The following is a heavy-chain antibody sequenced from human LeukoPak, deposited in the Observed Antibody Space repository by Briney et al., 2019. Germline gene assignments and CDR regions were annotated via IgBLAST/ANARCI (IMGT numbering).Heavy chain of an antibody. CDR3: ARDCSSWNCFDS. CDR2: INHSGSI. J-gene: IGHJ4*02. V-gene: IGHV4-34*01. D-gene: IGHD2-2*01. Sequence: SETLSLTCSVYGGSISDYYWSWIRQPPGKGLEWIGEINHSGSIKYHPSLKSRLTISVDTSENQFSLRLNSVTAADTAVYYCARDCSSWNCFDSWGQGTLVTVSS. CDR1: GGSISDYY.